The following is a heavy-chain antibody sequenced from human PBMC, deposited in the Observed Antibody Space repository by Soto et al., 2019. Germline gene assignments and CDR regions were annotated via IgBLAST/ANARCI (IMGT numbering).Heavy chain of an antibody. V-gene: IGHV4-59*01. CDR1: CGSISSYY. Sequence: QVQLQESGPGLVKPSETLSLTCTVSCGSISSYYWSWIRQPPGMGLEWIGFIYYSGSTNYTPSPKSGVTISVDTSKNQFSLKLSSLTAADTAVYYCARGYCSSTICYIWDNWFDPWGQGTLVTVSS. CDR3: ARGYCSSTICYIWDNWFDP. D-gene: IGHD2-2*02. J-gene: IGHJ5*02. CDR2: IYYSGST.